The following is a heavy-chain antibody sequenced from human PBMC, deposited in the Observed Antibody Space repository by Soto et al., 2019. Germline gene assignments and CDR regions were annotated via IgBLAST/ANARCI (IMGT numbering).Heavy chain of an antibody. CDR1: GGTFSSYA. Sequence: QVQLVQSGAEVKKPGSSVKVSCKASGGTFSSYAISWVRQAPGQGLEWMGGIIPIFGTANYAQKFQGRVTITADESTSTDYMELSSLRSEDTAVYYCARGDPYYDFWSGLIYYYYGMDVWGQGTTVTVSS. J-gene: IGHJ6*02. CDR3: ARGDPYYDFWSGLIYYYYGMDV. CDR2: IIPIFGTA. V-gene: IGHV1-69*01. D-gene: IGHD3-3*01.